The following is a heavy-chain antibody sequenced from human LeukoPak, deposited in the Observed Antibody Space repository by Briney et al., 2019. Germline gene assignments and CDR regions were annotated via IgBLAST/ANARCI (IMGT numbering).Heavy chain of an antibody. CDR3: ARSWDGSIPTTSMDV. J-gene: IGHJ6*03. Sequence: GGSLRLSCAASRFTFSSYSMNWVRQAPGKGLEWVSYISSSSSTIYYADSVKGRFTISRDNAKNSLYLQMNTLRAEDTAVYYCARSWDGSIPTTSMDVWGKGTTVTVSS. CDR2: ISSSSSTI. CDR1: RFTFSSYS. V-gene: IGHV3-48*01. D-gene: IGHD1-26*01.